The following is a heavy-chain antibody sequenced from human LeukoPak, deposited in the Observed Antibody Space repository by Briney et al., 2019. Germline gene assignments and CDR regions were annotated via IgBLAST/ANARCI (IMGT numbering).Heavy chain of an antibody. D-gene: IGHD3-9*01. CDR1: GFTFSGYS. V-gene: IGHV3-48*04. CDR3: AKDNVLRYFDWLGNYFDC. Sequence: GGSLRLSCAASGFTFSGYSMNWVRQAPGKGPEWVSYINRASDTTFYADSVKGRFTISRDNAKNTLYLQMNSLRAEDTAVYYCAKDNVLRYFDWLGNYFDCWGQGTLVTVSS. J-gene: IGHJ4*02. CDR2: INRASDTT.